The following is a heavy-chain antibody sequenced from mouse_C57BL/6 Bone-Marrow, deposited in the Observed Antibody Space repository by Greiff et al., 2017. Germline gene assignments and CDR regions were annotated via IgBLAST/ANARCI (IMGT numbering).Heavy chain of an antibody. J-gene: IGHJ4*01. V-gene: IGHV14-3*01. CDR1: GFNIKNTY. CDR2: IDPANGNT. Sequence: VQLQQSVAELVRPGASVKLSCTASGFNIKNTYMPWVKQRPEQGLEWIGRIDPANGNTKYAPKFQGKATITADTSSNTAYLQLSSLTSEDTAIYYCARMTTVVADYAMDYWGQGTSVTVSS. D-gene: IGHD1-1*01. CDR3: ARMTTVVADYAMDY.